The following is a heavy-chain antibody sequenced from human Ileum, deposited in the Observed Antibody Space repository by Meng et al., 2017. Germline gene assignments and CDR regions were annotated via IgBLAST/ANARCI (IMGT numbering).Heavy chain of an antibody. CDR3: ARVDFRGDSRDSSGLGL. Sequence: VPLKEWGAQLLRRSETLSLTCAVYGVSFSGFYWSWIRQSPEKGLEWIGEINHGGGTNYNPSLSSRVTISVDTSKNQFSLKVNSVTAADTAFYYCARVDFRGDSRDSSGLGLWGQGTLVTVSS. CDR2: INHGGGT. CDR1: GVSFSGFY. D-gene: IGHD3-22*01. J-gene: IGHJ4*02. V-gene: IGHV4-34*01.